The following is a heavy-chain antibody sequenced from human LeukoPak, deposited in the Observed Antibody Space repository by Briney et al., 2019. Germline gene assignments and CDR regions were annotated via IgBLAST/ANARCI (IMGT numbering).Heavy chain of an antibody. Sequence: GGSLRLSCAASVFTFSSYSMNWVRQAPWKGLEWVSYISSSSSTIYYADSVKGRFTISRDNAKNSLYLQMNSLRAEDTAVYYCARGYCSGGSCYSLSPDYWGQGTLVTVSS. CDR2: ISSSSSTI. CDR1: VFTFSSYS. D-gene: IGHD2-15*01. CDR3: ARGYCSGGSCYSLSPDY. J-gene: IGHJ4*02. V-gene: IGHV3-48*01.